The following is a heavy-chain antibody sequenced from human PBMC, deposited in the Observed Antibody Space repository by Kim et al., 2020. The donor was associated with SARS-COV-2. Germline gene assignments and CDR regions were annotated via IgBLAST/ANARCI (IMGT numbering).Heavy chain of an antibody. V-gene: IGHV4-30-2*01. J-gene: IGHJ4*02. Sequence: SETLSLTCDVSGASISSGSYSWSWIRQPPGQGLEWIASIYQSGGTYYNPSLKSRATISVDRSKNQFSLTLTSVTAADTAVYYCTRGPSRDYFDYWGQGTL. CDR1: GASISSGSYS. CDR3: TRGPSRDYFDY. CDR2: IYQSGGT.